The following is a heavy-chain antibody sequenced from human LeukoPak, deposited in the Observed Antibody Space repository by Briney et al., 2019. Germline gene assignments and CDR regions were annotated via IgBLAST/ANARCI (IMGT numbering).Heavy chain of an antibody. Sequence: ASVKVSCKVCGYTLTELSMHWVRQAPGKGLEWMGGFDPEDGETIYAQKFQGRVTMTEDTSTDTAYMELSSLRSEDTAVYYCATWDVVVVPAAMRYYYMDVWGKGTTVTVSS. CDR2: FDPEDGET. J-gene: IGHJ6*03. CDR3: ATWDVVVVPAAMRYYYMDV. D-gene: IGHD2-2*01. CDR1: GYTLTELS. V-gene: IGHV1-24*01.